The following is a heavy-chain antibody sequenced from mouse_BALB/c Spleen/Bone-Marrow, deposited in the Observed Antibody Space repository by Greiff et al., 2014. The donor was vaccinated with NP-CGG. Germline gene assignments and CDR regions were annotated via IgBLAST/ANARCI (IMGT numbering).Heavy chain of an antibody. V-gene: IGHV5-17*02. D-gene: IGHD2-1*01. CDR3: ARGGNFAWFAY. CDR1: GFTFSSFG. J-gene: IGHJ3*01. CDR2: ISSGSSTI. Sequence: EVQLQQSGGGLVQPGGSRKLSCPASGFTFSSFGMHWVRQAPEKGLEWVAYISSGSSTIYYADTVKGRFTISRDNPKNTLFLQMTSLRSEDTAMYYCARGGNFAWFAYWGQGTLVTVSA.